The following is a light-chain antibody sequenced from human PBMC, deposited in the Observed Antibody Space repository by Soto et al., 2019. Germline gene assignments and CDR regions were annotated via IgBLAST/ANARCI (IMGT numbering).Light chain of an antibody. V-gene: IGLV2-8*01. J-gene: IGLJ1*01. Sequence: QSVLTQPPSASGSPGQSVAISCTGTSSDVGGYNFVSWYQQLPGKAPKLMIYEVSKRPSGVPDRFSGSKSGNTASLTVSGLQAEDEADYFCSSYAGSSNFVFGTGTKVTVL. CDR2: EVS. CDR3: SSYAGSSNFV. CDR1: SSDVGGYNF.